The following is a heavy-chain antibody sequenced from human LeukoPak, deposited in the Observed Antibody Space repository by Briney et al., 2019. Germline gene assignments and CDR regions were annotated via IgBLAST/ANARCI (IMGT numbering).Heavy chain of an antibody. J-gene: IGHJ4*02. CDR1: GYSISSGYY. Sequence: SETLSLTCTVSGYSISSGYYWAWMRQPPGKGLEWIGSINHSGSTYYNPTLKSRVTVSVDTSKNQVSLRLSSVTAADTAVYYCARVCSSGRCLDYWGQGTLVTVSS. CDR3: ARVCSSGRCLDY. D-gene: IGHD2-15*01. V-gene: IGHV4-38-2*02. CDR2: INHSGST.